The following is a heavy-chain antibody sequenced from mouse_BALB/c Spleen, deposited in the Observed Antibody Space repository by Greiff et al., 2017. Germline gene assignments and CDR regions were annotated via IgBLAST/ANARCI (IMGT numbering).Heavy chain of an antibody. J-gene: IGHJ3*01. D-gene: IGHD3-3*01. CDR1: GFAFSSYD. V-gene: IGHV5-12-1*01. Sequence: EVHLVESGGGLVKPGGSLKLSCAASGFAFSSYDMSWVRQTPEKRLDWVAYISSGGGSTYYPDTVKGRFTISRDNAKNNLYLQMSSLKSEDTAMYYCAREGTEGEGFAYWGQGTLVTVSA. CDR2: ISSGGGST. CDR3: AREGTEGEGFAY.